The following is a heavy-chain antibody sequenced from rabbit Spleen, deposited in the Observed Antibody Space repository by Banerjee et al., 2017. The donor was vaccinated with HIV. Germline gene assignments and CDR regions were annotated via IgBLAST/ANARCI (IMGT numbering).Heavy chain of an antibody. CDR3: ARAGEGGDGYLNL. Sequence: QEQLVESGGGLVKPGASLTLTCTASGFSFSSSFDMSWVRQAPGKGLEWIGFIYTGNGKNYYASWAKGRFTISKTSSTTVTLQLTSLTAADTATYFCARAGEGGDGYLNLWGPGTLVTVS. CDR1: GFSFSSSFD. CDR2: IYTGNGKN. V-gene: IGHV1S45*01. J-gene: IGHJ4*01. D-gene: IGHD5-1*01.